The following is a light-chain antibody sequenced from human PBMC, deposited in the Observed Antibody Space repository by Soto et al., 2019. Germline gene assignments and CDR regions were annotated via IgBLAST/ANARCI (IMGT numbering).Light chain of an antibody. CDR3: QQYGSSPLT. Sequence: DIALTQSQGTLSLSPGERATLSCLASQSVSSSYLAWYQQKPGQAPRLLIYGASSRATGIPARFSGSGSGTEFTLTISRLEPEDFAVYYCQQYGSSPLTFGGGTKVDIK. J-gene: IGKJ4*01. V-gene: IGKV3-20*01. CDR2: GAS. CDR1: QSVSSSY.